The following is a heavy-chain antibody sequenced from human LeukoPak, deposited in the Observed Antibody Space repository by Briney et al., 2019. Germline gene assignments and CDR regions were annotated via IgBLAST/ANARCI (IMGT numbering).Heavy chain of an antibody. CDR2: IKQDGSEK. D-gene: IGHD1-14*01. CDR3: TTGGFDY. CDR1: GFTFSSYW. Sequence: GESLRLSCAASGFTFSSYWMSWVRQAPGKGLEWVANIKQDGSEKYYVDSVKGRFTISRDNSYNTLYLQMNNLSAEDTAIYYCTTGGFDYWAQGTLVTVSS. J-gene: IGHJ4*02. V-gene: IGHV3-7*03.